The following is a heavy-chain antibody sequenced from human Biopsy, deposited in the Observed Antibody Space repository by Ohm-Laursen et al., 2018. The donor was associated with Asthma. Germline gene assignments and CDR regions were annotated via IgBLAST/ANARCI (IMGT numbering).Heavy chain of an antibody. CDR2: ISSGSGST. D-gene: IGHD4-17*01. CDR3: ARDRYGDYVGWFGP. Sequence: SLRLSCTASGFSGLTFRDFGMHWVRQAPGKGLEWVSVISSGSGSTYYADSVKGRFTISRDNAKNSLYLQMNSLRAEDTAVYYCARDRYGDYVGWFGPWGQGTLVTVSS. CDR1: GFSGLTFRDFG. V-gene: IGHV3-21*01. J-gene: IGHJ5*02.